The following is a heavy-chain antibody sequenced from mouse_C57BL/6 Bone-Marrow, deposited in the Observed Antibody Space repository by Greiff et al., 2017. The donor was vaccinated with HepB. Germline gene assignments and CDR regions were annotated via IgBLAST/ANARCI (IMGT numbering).Heavy chain of an antibody. V-gene: IGHV6-3*01. J-gene: IGHJ4*01. CDR3: TIDDYDRDCYAMDY. CDR2: IRLKSDNYAT. D-gene: IGHD2-4*01. CDR1: GFTFSNYW. Sequence: EVMLVESGGGLVQPGGSMKLSCVASGFTFSNYWMNWVRQSPEKGLEWVAQIRLKSDNYATHYAESVKGRFTISRDDSKSSVYLQMNNLRAEDTGIYYCTIDDYDRDCYAMDYWGQGTSVTVSS.